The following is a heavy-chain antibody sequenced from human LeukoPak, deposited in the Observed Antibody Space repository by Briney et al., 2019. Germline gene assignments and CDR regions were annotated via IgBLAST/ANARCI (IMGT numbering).Heavy chain of an antibody. Sequence: GGSLRLSCAASGFSFSSHGMHWARQAPGKGLEWVASINHNGNVNYYVDSVKGRFTISRDNAKNSLYLQMSNLRAEDTAVYFCARGGGLDVWGQGATVTVSS. D-gene: IGHD3-16*01. V-gene: IGHV3-7*03. CDR3: ARGGGLDV. CDR1: GFSFSSHG. J-gene: IGHJ6*02. CDR2: INHNGNVN.